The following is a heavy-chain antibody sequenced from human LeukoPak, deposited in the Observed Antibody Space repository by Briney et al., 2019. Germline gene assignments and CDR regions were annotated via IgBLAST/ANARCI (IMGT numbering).Heavy chain of an antibody. J-gene: IGHJ4*02. Sequence: AGGSLRLSCAGSGFTVSSSTMSWVRQAPGKGLEWVSNFYSDALDGITNYADSVEGRFTISRDNSQNTLYLQMNSLRVEDTATYYCAREIGGGHHYFEHWGQGTVVTVSS. CDR3: AREIGGGHHYFEH. CDR1: GFTVSSST. CDR2: FYSDALDGIT. V-gene: IGHV3-53*01. D-gene: IGHD1-26*01.